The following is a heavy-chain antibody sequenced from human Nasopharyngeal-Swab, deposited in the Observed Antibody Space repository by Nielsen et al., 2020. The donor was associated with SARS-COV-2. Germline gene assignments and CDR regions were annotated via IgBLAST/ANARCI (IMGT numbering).Heavy chain of an antibody. CDR2: ISGDGSST. V-gene: IGHV3-74*01. D-gene: IGHD6-19*01. CDR1: GFTFSSFW. Sequence: GGSLRLSCAASGFTFSSFWMHWVRQVPGKGLVWILRISGDGSSTSYADSVKGRLTISRDNAKNTLYLQINTLTGEDTAVYHCARGSGPHGSWDYWGQGTLVTVSS. CDR3: ARGSGPHGSWDY. J-gene: IGHJ4*02.